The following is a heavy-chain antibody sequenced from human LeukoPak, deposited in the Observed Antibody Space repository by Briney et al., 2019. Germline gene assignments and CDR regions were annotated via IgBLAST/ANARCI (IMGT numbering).Heavy chain of an antibody. D-gene: IGHD3-22*01. CDR1: GGSISSSSYY. J-gene: IGHJ3*02. V-gene: IGHV4-39*07. CDR2: IYHSGST. Sequence: SETLSLTCTVSGGSISSSSYYWGWIRQPPGKGLEWIGSIYHSGSTYYNPSLKSRVTISVDTSKNQFSLKLSSVTAADTAVYYCARPKLTYYYDSSGYGAFDIWGQGTMVTVSS. CDR3: ARPKLTYYYDSSGYGAFDI.